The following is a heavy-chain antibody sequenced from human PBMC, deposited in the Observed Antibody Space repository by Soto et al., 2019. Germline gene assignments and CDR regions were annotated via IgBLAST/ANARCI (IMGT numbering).Heavy chain of an antibody. CDR3: AREVIYSGYDTPQKDAFDI. CDR2: IYYSGTT. D-gene: IGHD5-12*01. Sequence: PSETLSLTCTVSGVSISSGGYYWSWIRQHPGKGLEWIGYIYYSGTTYYNPSLKSRVLISVDTSKNQFSLMLSSVTAADTAVYYCAREVIYSGYDTPQKDAFDIWGQGTMVTVSS. CDR1: GVSISSGGYY. J-gene: IGHJ3*02. V-gene: IGHV4-31*03.